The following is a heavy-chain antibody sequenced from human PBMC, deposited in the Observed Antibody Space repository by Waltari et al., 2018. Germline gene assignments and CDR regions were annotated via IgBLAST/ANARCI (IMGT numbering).Heavy chain of an antibody. CDR2: IYHSGST. Sequence: QVQLQESGPGLVKPSETLSLTCAVSGSSISSGYYWGWIRHPPGKGLEWIGSIYHSGSTYYNPSLKSRVTISVETSKNQFSLKLSSVTAADTAVYYCARPLYSSSSGYWFDPWGQGTLVTVSS. CDR1: GSSISSGYY. J-gene: IGHJ5*02. CDR3: ARPLYSSSSGYWFDP. V-gene: IGHV4-38-2*01. D-gene: IGHD6-6*01.